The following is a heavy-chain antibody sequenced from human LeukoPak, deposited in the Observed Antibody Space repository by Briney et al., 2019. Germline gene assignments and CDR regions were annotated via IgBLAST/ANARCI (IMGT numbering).Heavy chain of an antibody. D-gene: IGHD5-12*01. Sequence: ASVKVSCKASGYTFTSYGISWVLQAPGQGLEWMGWISAYNGNTNYAQKLQGRVTMTTDTSTSTAYMELRSLRSDDTAVYYCARAADLGGWGYDSEVYYFDYWGQGTLVTVSS. CDR3: ARAADLGGWGYDSEVYYFDY. CDR1: GYTFTSYG. CDR2: ISAYNGNT. V-gene: IGHV1-18*01. J-gene: IGHJ4*02.